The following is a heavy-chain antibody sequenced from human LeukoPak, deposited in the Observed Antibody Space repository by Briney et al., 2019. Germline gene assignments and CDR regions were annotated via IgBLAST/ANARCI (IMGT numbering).Heavy chain of an antibody. D-gene: IGHD2-2*01. V-gene: IGHV3-7*04. CDR2: INQDGSEN. CDR3: ARATRNADF. Sequence: GGSLRLSCAASGFTFSSYWMTWVRQAPGKGLQWVAIINQDGSENTYVDSVRGRFSISRDNAKTSLYLQMYSLRADDTALYYCARATRNADFWGQGTLVTVSS. J-gene: IGHJ4*02. CDR1: GFTFSSYW.